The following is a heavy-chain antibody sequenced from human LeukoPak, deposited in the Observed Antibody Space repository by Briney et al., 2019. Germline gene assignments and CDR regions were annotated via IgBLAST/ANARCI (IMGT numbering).Heavy chain of an antibody. Sequence: SVKVSCKASVGIFSSYAISWVRQAPGQGLEWMGGIIPIFGTANYAQKFQGRVTITTDESTSTAYMELSSLRSENTAVYYCARHKPLFGYSYGYGYYYYYMDVWGKGTTVTVSS. CDR1: VGIFSSYA. V-gene: IGHV1-69*05. J-gene: IGHJ6*03. CDR3: ARHKPLFGYSYGYGYYYYYMDV. CDR2: IIPIFGTA. D-gene: IGHD5-18*01.